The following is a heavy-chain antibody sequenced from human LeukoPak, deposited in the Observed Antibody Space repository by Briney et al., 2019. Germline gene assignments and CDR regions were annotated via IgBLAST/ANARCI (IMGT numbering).Heavy chain of an antibody. V-gene: IGHV4-30-2*01. CDR2: IYHSGST. Sequence: SQTLSLTCTVSGGSMSSGGYNWNWIRQPPGKGLEWIGYIYHSGSTYYNPSLKSRVTISVDRSKNQFSLKLSSVTAADTAVYYCARALPRGYYGSGSYYKLDWFDPW. CDR3: ARALPRGYYGSGSYYKLDWFDP. D-gene: IGHD3-10*01. CDR1: GGSMSSGGYN. J-gene: IGHJ5*02.